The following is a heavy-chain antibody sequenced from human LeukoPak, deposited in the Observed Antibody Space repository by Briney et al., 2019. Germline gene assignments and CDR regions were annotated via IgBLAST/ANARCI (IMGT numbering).Heavy chain of an antibody. CDR1: GFTFSSYG. J-gene: IGHJ6*02. D-gene: IGHD3-9*01. V-gene: IGHV3-30*03. CDR2: ISYDGSNK. Sequence: PGRSLRLSCAASGFTFSSYGMHWVRQAPGKGLEWVAVISYDGSNKYYADSVKGRFTISRDNSKNTLYLQMNSLRAEDTAVYYCARETGYYGMDVWGQGTTVTVSS. CDR3: ARETGYYGMDV.